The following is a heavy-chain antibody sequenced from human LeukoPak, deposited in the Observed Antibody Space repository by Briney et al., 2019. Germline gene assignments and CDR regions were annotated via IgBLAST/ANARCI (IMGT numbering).Heavy chain of an antibody. V-gene: IGHV3-64D*09. J-gene: IGHJ4*02. CDR2: INDNGRST. Sequence: GGSLRLSCAASGFTFNNYWMHWVRQAPGKGLEYVSAINDNGRSTYYADSVKGRFSISRDNSKNTLYLQMSSLRAEDTAVYYCVKYSSGWYYDYWGQGTLVTVSS. D-gene: IGHD6-19*01. CDR1: GFTFNNYW. CDR3: VKYSSGWYYDY.